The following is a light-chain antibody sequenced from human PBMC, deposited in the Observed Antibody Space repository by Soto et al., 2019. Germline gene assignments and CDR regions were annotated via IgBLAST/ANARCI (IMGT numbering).Light chain of an antibody. Sequence: AIRMTQSPSSLSASTGDRVTITCRASQGISSYLAWYQQKPGKAPKLLIYAASTLQSGVPSRFSGSGSGTDFTLTISCLQSEDFATYYCQQYYSHPLLTFGGGTKVDIK. V-gene: IGKV1-8*01. J-gene: IGKJ4*01. CDR1: QGISSY. CDR2: AAS. CDR3: QQYYSHPLLT.